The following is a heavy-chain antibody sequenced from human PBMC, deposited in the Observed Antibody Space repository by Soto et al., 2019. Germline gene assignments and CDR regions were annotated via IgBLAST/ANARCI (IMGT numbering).Heavy chain of an antibody. J-gene: IGHJ3*01. Sequence: SETLSLTCTVSGGSISSYYWSWTRQPPGEGLEWIAYLYKSGSTNYSPSLKSRVTISVDTSRNQFSLNLNSVTAADTAVYYCAKKYCTATSCNDAFDVWGQGTMVTVSS. V-gene: IGHV4-59*08. CDR1: GGSISSYY. D-gene: IGHD2-2*01. CDR3: AKKYCTATSCNDAFDV. CDR2: LYKSGST.